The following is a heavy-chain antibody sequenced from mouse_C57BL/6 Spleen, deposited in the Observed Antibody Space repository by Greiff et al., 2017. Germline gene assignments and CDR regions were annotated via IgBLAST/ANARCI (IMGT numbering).Heavy chain of an antibody. J-gene: IGHJ2*01. CDR2: IDPANGNT. Sequence: EVQVVESVAELVRPGASVKLSCTASGFNIKNTYMHWVKQRPEQGLEWIGRIDPANGNTKYAPKFQGKATITADTSSNTAYLQLSSLTSEDTAIYYCARSSKGYYYGSSPYYFDYWGQGTTLTVSS. CDR3: ARSSKGYYYGSSPYYFDY. D-gene: IGHD1-1*01. CDR1: GFNIKNTY. V-gene: IGHV14-3*01.